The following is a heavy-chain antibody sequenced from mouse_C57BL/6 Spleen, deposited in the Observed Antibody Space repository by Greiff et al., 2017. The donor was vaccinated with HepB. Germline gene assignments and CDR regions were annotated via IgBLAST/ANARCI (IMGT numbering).Heavy chain of an antibody. CDR1: GYTFTDYY. CDR2: INPNNGGT. J-gene: IGHJ2*01. D-gene: IGHD2-12*01. Sequence: EVQLQQSGPELVKPGASVKISCKASGYTFTDYYMNWVKQSHGKSLEWIGDINPNNGGTSYNQKFKGKATLTVDKSSSTAYMELRSLTSEDSAVYYCARGGPYCRGGFDYWGQGTTLTVSS. V-gene: IGHV1-26*01. CDR3: ARGGPYCRGGFDY.